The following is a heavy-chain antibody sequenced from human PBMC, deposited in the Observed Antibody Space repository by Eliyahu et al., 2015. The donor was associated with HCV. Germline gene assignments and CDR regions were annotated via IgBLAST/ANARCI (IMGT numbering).Heavy chain of an antibody. Sequence: QVQLVQSGPEVKKPGASVEVSCKASGYTFPSYYMHWVRQAPGQGLEWMGMIYPSDGSTTYSQKFQGRVTMTRDTSTSTAYMELSSLISDDSAVYYCVVSRGSTPWGQGTLVTVSS. CDR3: VVSRGSTP. V-gene: IGHV1-46*01. CDR2: IYPSDGST. CDR1: GYTFPSYY. J-gene: IGHJ4*02.